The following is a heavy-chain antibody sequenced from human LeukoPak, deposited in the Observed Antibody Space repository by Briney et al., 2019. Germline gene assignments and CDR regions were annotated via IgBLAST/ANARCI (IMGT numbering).Heavy chain of an antibody. CDR2: ISYDGSNK. CDR3: AKVLDQYRDGSLTDY. J-gene: IGHJ4*02. Sequence: GGSLRLSCAASGFIFSSYGMHWVRQAPGKGLEWVAVISYDGSNKYYADSVKGRFTISRDNSKNKLYLQMNSLRAEDTAVYYCAKVLDQYRDGSLTDYWGQGTLVTVSS. CDR1: GFIFSSYG. V-gene: IGHV3-33*06. D-gene: IGHD5-18*01.